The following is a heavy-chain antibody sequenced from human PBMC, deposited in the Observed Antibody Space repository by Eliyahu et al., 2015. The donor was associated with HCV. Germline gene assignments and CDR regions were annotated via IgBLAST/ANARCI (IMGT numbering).Heavy chain of an antibody. D-gene: IGHD3-22*01. CDR1: GFXFSXYA. V-gene: IGHV3-64D*08. CDR3: VKGRGYYYDSSGYYWY. CDR2: ISSNGGST. J-gene: IGHJ4*02. Sequence: EVQLVESGGGLVQPGGSLXLSCSASGFXFSXYAMHWVRQAPGKGLEYVSAISSNGGSTYYADSVKGRFTISRDNSKNTLYLQMSSLRAEDTAVYYCVKGRGYYYDSSGYYWYWGQGTLVTVSS.